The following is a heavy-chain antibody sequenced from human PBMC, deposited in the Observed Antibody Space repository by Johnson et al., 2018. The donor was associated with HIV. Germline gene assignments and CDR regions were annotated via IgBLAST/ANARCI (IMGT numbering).Heavy chain of an antibody. Sequence: QVQLVESGGGVVQPGRSLRLSCAASGFTFSSYGMHWVRQAPGKGLEWVAFIRYDGSNKYYADSVKGRFTISRDNSKNTRYLQMNSLRAEDTAVYYCAKGLVYADPDDAFDIWGQGTMVTVSS. V-gene: IGHV3-30*02. D-gene: IGHD2-8*01. CDR1: GFTFSSYG. J-gene: IGHJ3*02. CDR2: IRYDGSNK. CDR3: AKGLVYADPDDAFDI.